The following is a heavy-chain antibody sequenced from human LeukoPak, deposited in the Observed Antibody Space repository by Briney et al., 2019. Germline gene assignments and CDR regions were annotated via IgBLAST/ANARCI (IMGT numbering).Heavy chain of an antibody. D-gene: IGHD2-15*01. CDR1: GYTFTNYY. J-gene: IGHJ4*02. V-gene: IGHV1-46*01. CDR2: INPSGTST. CDR3: ARHDLGGSFPFDY. Sequence: ASVKVSYKTSGYTFTNYYMHWVRQAPGQGLEWMGIINPSGTSTTYAQKFQGRVTMTRDTSTSTDFMELSSLRSEDTAVYYCARHDLGGSFPFDYWGQGTLVTVSS.